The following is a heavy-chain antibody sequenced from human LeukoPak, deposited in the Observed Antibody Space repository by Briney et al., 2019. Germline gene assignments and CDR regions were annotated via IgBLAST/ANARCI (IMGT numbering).Heavy chain of an antibody. CDR1: GYSISSGYY. V-gene: IGHV4-38-2*02. Sequence: KPSETLSLTCTVSGYSISSGYYWGWIRQPPGKGLEWIITISHSGTTYYNPSLKGRVTISVDTSKNQFSLKLRSVTTADTAVYYCARQAYYDFWSGHYSRGVEDAFDIWGQGTMVSVSS. CDR2: ISHSGTT. J-gene: IGHJ3*02. D-gene: IGHD3-3*01. CDR3: ARQAYYDFWSGHYSRGVEDAFDI.